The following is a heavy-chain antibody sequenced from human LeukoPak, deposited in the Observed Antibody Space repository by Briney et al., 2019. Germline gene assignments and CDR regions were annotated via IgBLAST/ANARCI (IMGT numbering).Heavy chain of an antibody. Sequence: SETLSLTCTVSGGSISSSSYYWGWIRQPPGKGLEWIGSIYYSGSTYYNPSLKSRVTISVDTSKNQFSLKLSSVTAADTAVYYCARRVVYQLLQADVFDYWGQGTLVTVSS. CDR1: GGSISSSSYY. D-gene: IGHD2-2*01. CDR3: ARRVVYQLLQADVFDY. V-gene: IGHV4-39*01. CDR2: IYYSGST. J-gene: IGHJ4*02.